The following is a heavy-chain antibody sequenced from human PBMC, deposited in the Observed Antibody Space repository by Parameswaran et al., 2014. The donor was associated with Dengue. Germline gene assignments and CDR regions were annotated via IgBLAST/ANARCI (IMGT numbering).Heavy chain of an antibody. J-gene: IGHJ6*02. D-gene: IGHD4-17*01. V-gene: IGHV3-64*01. CDR3: ARRLRTTERDYYGMDV. CDR2: ISSNGGST. Sequence: WIRQPPGKGLEYVSAISSNGGSTYYANSVKGRFTISRDNSKNTLYLQMGSLRAEDMAVYYCARRLRTTERDYYGMDVWGQGTTVTVSS.